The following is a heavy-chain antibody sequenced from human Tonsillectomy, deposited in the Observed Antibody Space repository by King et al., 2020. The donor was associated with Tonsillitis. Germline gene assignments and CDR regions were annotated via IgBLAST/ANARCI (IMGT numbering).Heavy chain of an antibody. CDR2: IKQDGSEK. V-gene: IGHV3-7*03. Sequence: QLVQSGGGLVQPGGSLRLSCAASGFTLSSYWMSWVRQAPGKGLEWVAHIKQDGSEKYYVDSVKGRFSISRDNAKNSLYLQMNSLRAEDTAVYFCARLKLPYFWFFDLWGRGTLVTVSS. D-gene: IGHD3-10*01. CDR3: ARLKLPYFWFFDL. J-gene: IGHJ2*01. CDR1: GFTLSSYW.